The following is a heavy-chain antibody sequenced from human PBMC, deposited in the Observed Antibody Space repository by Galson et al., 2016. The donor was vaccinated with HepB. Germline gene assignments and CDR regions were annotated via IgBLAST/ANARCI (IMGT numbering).Heavy chain of an antibody. CDR2: ISAHNGDT. Sequence: SGAEVKKPGASVKVSCKTSGYTFTTNGISWVRQAPGQGLEWVAWISAHNGDTNSAQKFQGRVTLTTDTSTRTAYMELRSLTSDDTAVYYCARDRDRSLDYWGQGTLVTVSS. J-gene: IGHJ4*02. CDR1: GYTFTTNG. D-gene: IGHD5-24*01. CDR3: ARDRDRSLDY. V-gene: IGHV1-18*04.